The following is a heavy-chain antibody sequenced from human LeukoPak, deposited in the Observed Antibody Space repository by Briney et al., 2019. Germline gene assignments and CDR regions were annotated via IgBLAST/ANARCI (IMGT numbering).Heavy chain of an antibody. D-gene: IGHD2-21*02. V-gene: IGHV4-34*01. CDR2: INHREST. Sequence: SETLSLTCAVYGGSFSGYYWSWIRQPPGRGLEGIGEINHRESTNYNPSLKSRVTISVDTSKNQFSLKLSSVTAADTAVYYGARGRGSSGIVVVTAIPNGYYFDYWGQGTLVTVSS. CDR1: GGSFSGYY. J-gene: IGHJ4*02. CDR3: ARGRGSSGIVVVTAIPNGYYFDY.